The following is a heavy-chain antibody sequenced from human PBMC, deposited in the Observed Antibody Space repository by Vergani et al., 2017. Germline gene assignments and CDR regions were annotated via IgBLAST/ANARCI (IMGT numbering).Heavy chain of an antibody. D-gene: IGHD4-17*01. J-gene: IGHJ4*02. CDR2: IIPIFGTA. V-gene: IGHV1-69*01. CDR3: ARDVVSYGDYQSRDGY. Sequence: QVPLVQSGAEVKKPGSSVKLSCKASGGTFSSYAISWVRQAPGQGLEWMGGIIPIFGTANYAQKFQGRVTITADESTSTAYMELSRLRSEDTAVYYCARDVVSYGDYQSRDGYWGQGTLVTVSS. CDR1: GGTFSSYA.